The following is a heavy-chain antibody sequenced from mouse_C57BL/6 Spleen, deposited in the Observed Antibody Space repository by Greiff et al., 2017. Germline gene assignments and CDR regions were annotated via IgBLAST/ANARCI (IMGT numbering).Heavy chain of an antibody. CDR2: IYPGSGST. CDR3: ARRALYDYDGAWFAY. CDR1: GYTFTSYW. J-gene: IGHJ3*01. V-gene: IGHV1-55*01. Sequence: VQLQQPGAELVKPGASVKMSCKASGYTFTSYWITWVKQRPGQGLEWIGDIYPGSGSTNYNEKFKSKATLTVDTSSSTAYMQLSSLTSEDSAVYYCARRALYDYDGAWFAYWGQGTLVTVSA. D-gene: IGHD2-4*01.